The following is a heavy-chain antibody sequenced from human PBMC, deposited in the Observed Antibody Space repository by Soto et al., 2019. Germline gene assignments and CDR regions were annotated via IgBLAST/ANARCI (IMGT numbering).Heavy chain of an antibody. CDR3: AKDTRYGDYGHEYFQH. CDR1: GFTFDDYA. V-gene: IGHV3-9*01. CDR2: ISWNSGSI. J-gene: IGHJ1*01. Sequence: PGGSLRLSCAASGFTFDDYAMHWVRQAPGKGREWVSGISWNSGSIGYADSVKGRFTISRDNAKNSLYLQMNSLRAEDTALYYCAKDTRYGDYGHEYFQHWGQGT. D-gene: IGHD4-17*01.